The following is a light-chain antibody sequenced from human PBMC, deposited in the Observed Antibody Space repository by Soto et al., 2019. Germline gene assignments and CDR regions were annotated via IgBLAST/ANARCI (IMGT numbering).Light chain of an antibody. J-gene: IGLJ2*01. CDR2: RNN. CDR3: AAWDDSLSAVV. V-gene: IGLV1-47*01. CDR1: SSNIGSNY. Sequence: QSVLTQPPSASGTPGQRVTISCTGSSSNIGSNYVYWYQQLPGTAPTLLLYRNNQRPSGVPDRFSGSTSGTSASLAISGLRSEDEADYYCAAWDDSLSAVVFGGGTKLTVL.